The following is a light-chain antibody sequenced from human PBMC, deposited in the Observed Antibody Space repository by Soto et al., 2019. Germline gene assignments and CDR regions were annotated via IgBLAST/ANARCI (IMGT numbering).Light chain of an antibody. Sequence: QSALTQPASVSGSPGQSITISCTGTSSDVGGYNYVSWYQQHPGKAPKLMIYDVSNRPSGVSNRFSGSKSGNTASLTISGLQAEDDADYYCSSYSISSTLVFGGGTKLTVL. V-gene: IGLV2-14*01. CDR1: SSDVGGYNY. CDR2: DVS. J-gene: IGLJ2*01. CDR3: SSYSISSTLV.